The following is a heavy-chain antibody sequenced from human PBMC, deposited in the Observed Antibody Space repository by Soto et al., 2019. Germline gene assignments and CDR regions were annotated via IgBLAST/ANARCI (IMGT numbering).Heavy chain of an antibody. Sequence: WGSLRLSCAASEFSFGYSWMSWVRRTPGEGLEWVASIKEDGSQKYYVDSVKGRFTISRDNAAQSLYLQMNSLRVEDTAVYQCAKVADWGQGTLVTVSS. CDR3: AKVAD. CDR2: IKEDGSQK. V-gene: IGHV3-7*01. CDR1: EFSFGYSW. J-gene: IGHJ4*02.